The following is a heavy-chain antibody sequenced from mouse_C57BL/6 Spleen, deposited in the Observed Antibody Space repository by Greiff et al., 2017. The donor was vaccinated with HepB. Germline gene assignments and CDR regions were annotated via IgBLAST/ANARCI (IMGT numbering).Heavy chain of an antibody. CDR3: ARDYGNYMDDCAVGY. CDR2: IDPNSGGT. J-gene: IGHJ4*01. D-gene: IGHD2-1*01. Sequence: QVQLQQPGAELVKPGASVKLSCKASGYTFTSYWMHWVKQRPGRGLEWIGRIDPNSGGTKYNEKFKSKATLTVDKPASTAYMQLSSLTSEDSAVYCCARDYGNYMDDCAVGYWGQGTSVTVSS. CDR1: GYTFTSYW. V-gene: IGHV1-72*01.